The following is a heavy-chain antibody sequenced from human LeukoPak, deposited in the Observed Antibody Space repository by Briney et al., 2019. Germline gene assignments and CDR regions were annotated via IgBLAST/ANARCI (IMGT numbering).Heavy chain of an antibody. CDR3: ARASRGYCSSTSCYAGRFDC. CDR1: GGSFSGYY. V-gene: IGHV4-34*01. Sequence: SETPSLTCAVYGGSFSGYYWSWIRQPPGKGLEWIGEINHSGSTNYNPSLKSRVTISVGTSKNQFSLKLSSVTAADTAVYYCARASRGYCSSTSCYAGRFDCWGQGTLVTVSS. CDR2: INHSGST. D-gene: IGHD2-2*01. J-gene: IGHJ4*02.